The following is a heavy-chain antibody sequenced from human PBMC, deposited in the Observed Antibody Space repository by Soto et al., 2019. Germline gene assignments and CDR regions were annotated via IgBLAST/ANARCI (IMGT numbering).Heavy chain of an antibody. Sequence: EVQLVESGGGLVQPGGSLKLSCAASGFPFSGSAMHWVRQASGKGLEWVGRIKSRGNSYATAYAASVKGRFTVSRDDSKSTAYLRMNSLKTEDTAVYYCTRLRDYGDFRFDYWGQGALVTVSS. CDR1: GFPFSGSA. CDR2: IKSRGNSYAT. D-gene: IGHD4-17*01. CDR3: TRLRDYGDFRFDY. J-gene: IGHJ4*02. V-gene: IGHV3-73*02.